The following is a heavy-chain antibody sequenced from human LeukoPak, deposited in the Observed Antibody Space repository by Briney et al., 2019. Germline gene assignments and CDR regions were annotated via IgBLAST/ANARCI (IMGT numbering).Heavy chain of an antibody. CDR2: IIPIFGTA. CDR1: GGTFSSYA. J-gene: IGHJ3*02. D-gene: IGHD3-3*01. Sequence: SVKVSCKASGGTFSSYAVSWVRQAPGQGLEWMGGIIPIFGTANYAQKFQGRVTITTDESTSTAYMELSRLRSEDTAVYYCARQGGITIFGVAQPGGAFDIWGQGTMVTVSS. CDR3: ARQGGITIFGVAQPGGAFDI. V-gene: IGHV1-69*05.